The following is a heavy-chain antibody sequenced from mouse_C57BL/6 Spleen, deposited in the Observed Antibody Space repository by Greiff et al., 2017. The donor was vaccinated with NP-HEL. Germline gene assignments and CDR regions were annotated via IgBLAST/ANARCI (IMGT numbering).Heavy chain of an antibody. D-gene: IGHD1-1*01. CDR2: IYPGDGDT. Sequence: VQLQQSGPELVKPGASVKISCKASGYAFSSSWMNWVKQRPGKGLEWIGRIYPGDGDTNYNGKFKGKATLTADTSSSTAYMQLSSLTSEDSAVYFCARQVNYGSSYFYYWGQGTTLTVSS. CDR3: ARQVNYGSSYFYY. CDR1: GYAFSSSW. J-gene: IGHJ2*01. V-gene: IGHV1-82*01.